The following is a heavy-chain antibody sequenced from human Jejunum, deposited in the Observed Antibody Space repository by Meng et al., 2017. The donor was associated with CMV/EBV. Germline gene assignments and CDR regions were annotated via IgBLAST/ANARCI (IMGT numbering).Heavy chain of an antibody. D-gene: IGHD4-23*01. Sequence: CAASGFTVSSHYMSWVRQAPGKGLEWVSITYSGGYTYYADSVKGRFTISRDNSKNTVYLQMNSLRAEDTAVYFCATSTVVNVGGYWGRGSLVTVSS. V-gene: IGHV3-66*02. CDR3: ATSTVVNVGGY. CDR1: GFTVSSHY. J-gene: IGHJ4*02. CDR2: TYSGGYT.